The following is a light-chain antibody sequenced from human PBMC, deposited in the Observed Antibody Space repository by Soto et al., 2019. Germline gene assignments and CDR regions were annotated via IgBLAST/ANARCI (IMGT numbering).Light chain of an antibody. CDR1: QGISNY. V-gene: IGKV1-9*01. CDR3: QQLKTYPLT. Sequence: DIQLTPSPSFLSASVGDRVTITCRASQGISNYLAWYQQKPGNAHKLLIYGTSTLQSEVPSRFSGSGSGTEFSLTISSLQPEDFATYFCQQLKTYPLTFGGGTKVDIK. CDR2: GTS. J-gene: IGKJ4*01.